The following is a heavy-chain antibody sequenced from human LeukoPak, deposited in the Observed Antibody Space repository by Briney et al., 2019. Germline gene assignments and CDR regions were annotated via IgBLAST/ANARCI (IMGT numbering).Heavy chain of an antibody. J-gene: IGHJ4*02. CDR1: GFTVSSNY. D-gene: IGHD6-13*01. Sequence: GGSLRLSCAVSGFTVSSNYMSWVRQAPGKGLEWVSVIYSGGSTYYADSVKGRFTISRDDSKNTLYLQMNSLRAEDTAVYYCAREKSPYSSSWYDPGEFDYWGQGTLVTVSS. CDR3: AREKSPYSSSWYDPGEFDY. CDR2: IYSGGST. V-gene: IGHV3-53*01.